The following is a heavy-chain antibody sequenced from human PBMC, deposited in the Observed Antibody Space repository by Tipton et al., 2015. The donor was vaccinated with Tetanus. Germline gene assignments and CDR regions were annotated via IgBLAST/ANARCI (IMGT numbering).Heavy chain of an antibody. CDR1: GFTFSSYA. D-gene: IGHD3-3*01. CDR3: ARGALTYYDFWSGYYSSPSTHYYYYYGMDV. Sequence: LRLSCAASGFTFSSYAMSWIRQPPGKGLEWIGEINHSGSTNYNPSLKSRVTISVDTSKNQFSLKLSSVTAADTAVYYCARGALTYYDFWSGYYSSPSTHYYYYYGMDVWGQGTTVTVSS. J-gene: IGHJ6*02. V-gene: IGHV4-34*01. CDR2: INHSGST.